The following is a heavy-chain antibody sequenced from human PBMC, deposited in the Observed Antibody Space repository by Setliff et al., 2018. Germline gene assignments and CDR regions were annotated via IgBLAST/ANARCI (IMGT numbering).Heavy chain of an antibody. J-gene: IGHJ4*02. V-gene: IGHV3-30*02. CDR1: GFSFSRYG. Sequence: GGSLRLSCAASGFSFSRYGMHWVRQAPGKGLEWVAFIQYDGSDKYYADSVKGRFTISRDNSKNTLYLQMNSLRAEDTAVYYCARGGCSATSCLDYWGQGILVTVSS. D-gene: IGHD2-2*01. CDR3: ARGGCSATSCLDY. CDR2: IQYDGSDK.